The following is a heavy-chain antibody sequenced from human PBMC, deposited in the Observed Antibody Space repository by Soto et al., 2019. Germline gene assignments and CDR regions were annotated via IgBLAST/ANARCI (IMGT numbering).Heavy chain of an antibody. Sequence: SETLSPTCAVSGGSISSGGYSWSWIRQPPGKGLEGIGDIYRSGSSYYNPSLKSRVTISVNRSKNQFSLKLSSVTAADTAVYYCARGAGYRSSSNYYYGMDVWGQGTTVTVSS. V-gene: IGHV4-30-2*01. CDR2: IYRSGSS. D-gene: IGHD6-6*01. CDR3: ARGAGYRSSSNYYYGMDV. J-gene: IGHJ6*02. CDR1: GGSISSGGYS.